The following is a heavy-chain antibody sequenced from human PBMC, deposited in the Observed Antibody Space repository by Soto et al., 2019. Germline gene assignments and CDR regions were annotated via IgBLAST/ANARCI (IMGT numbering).Heavy chain of an antibody. CDR1: GGTFSSYA. D-gene: IGHD1-26*01. CDR2: IIPIFGTA. J-gene: IGHJ6*02. V-gene: IGHV1-69*13. Sequence: SVKVSCKASGGTFSSYAISWVRQAPGQGLEWMGGIIPIFGTANYAQKFQGRVTITADESTSTAYMELSSLRSEDTAVYYCARVRRGSYYDYYYYYGMDVWGQGTTVTVSS. CDR3: ARVRRGSYYDYYYYYGMDV.